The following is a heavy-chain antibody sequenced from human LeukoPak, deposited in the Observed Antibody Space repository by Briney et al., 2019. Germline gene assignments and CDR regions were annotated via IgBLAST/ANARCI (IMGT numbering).Heavy chain of an antibody. CDR3: ARLTMIVSTYFDY. Sequence: SETLSLTCTVSGYSISSGYYWGWIRQPPGKGLEWIGSIYYSGSTYYNPSLKSRVTISVDTSKNQFSLKLSSVTAADTAVYYCARLTMIVSTYFDYWGQGTLVTVSS. CDR1: GYSISSGYY. CDR2: IYYSGST. V-gene: IGHV4-38-2*02. J-gene: IGHJ4*02. D-gene: IGHD3-22*01.